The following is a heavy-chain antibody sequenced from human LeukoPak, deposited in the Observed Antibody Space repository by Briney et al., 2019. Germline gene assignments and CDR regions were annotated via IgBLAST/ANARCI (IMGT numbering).Heavy chain of an antibody. D-gene: IGHD5-18*01. CDR2: IYYSGST. Sequence: SETLSLTCTVSGGSISSYYWTWIRQPPGKGLEWISYIYYSGSTNYNPSLKSRVTISVDTSKNQFSLKLSSVTAADTAVYYCARDLSVTTRDDAFDIWGQGTMVTVSS. CDR3: ARDLSVTTRDDAFDI. J-gene: IGHJ3*02. V-gene: IGHV4-59*01. CDR1: GGSISSYY.